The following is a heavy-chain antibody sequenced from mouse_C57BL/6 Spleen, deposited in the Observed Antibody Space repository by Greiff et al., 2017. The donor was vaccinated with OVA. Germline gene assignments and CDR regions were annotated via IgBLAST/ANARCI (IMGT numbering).Heavy chain of an antibody. V-gene: IGHV1-42*01. D-gene: IGHD2-2*01. CDR2: INPSTGGT. CDR1: GYSFTGYY. J-gene: IGHJ1*03. Sequence: EVKLMESGPELVKPGASVKISCKASGYSFTGYYMNWVKQSPEKSLEWIGEINPSTGGTTYNQKFKAKATLTVDKSSSTAYMQLKSLTSEDSAVYYCARRDGYDGDWYFDVWGTGTTVTVSS. CDR3: ARRDGYDGDWYFDV.